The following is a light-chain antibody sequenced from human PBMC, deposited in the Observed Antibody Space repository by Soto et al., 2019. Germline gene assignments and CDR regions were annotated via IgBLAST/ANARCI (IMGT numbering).Light chain of an antibody. Sequence: QSALTQPASVSGSPGQSITISCTGTSSDVGAYNYVSWYQQHPGKAPKLMIYEVSNRPSGVSDRFSGSRSGNTSSLTISGLQAEDESDYYCISYTSSSTWVFGGGTNVT. CDR1: SSDVGAYNY. V-gene: IGLV2-14*01. CDR2: EVS. CDR3: ISYTSSSTWV. J-gene: IGLJ3*02.